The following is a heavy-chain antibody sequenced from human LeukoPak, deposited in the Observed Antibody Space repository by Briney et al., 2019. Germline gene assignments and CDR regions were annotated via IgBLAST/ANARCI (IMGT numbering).Heavy chain of an antibody. V-gene: IGHV3-7*01. J-gene: IGHJ6*04. CDR3: AELGITMIGGV. CDR2: IKQDGSEK. Sequence: GGFLRLSCAASGFTFTSYWMSWVRQAPGKGLEWVANIKQDGSEKYYVDSVKGRFTISRDNAKNSLYLQMNSLRAEDTAVYYCAELGITMIGGVWGKGTTVTISS. CDR1: GFTFTSYW. D-gene: IGHD3-10*02.